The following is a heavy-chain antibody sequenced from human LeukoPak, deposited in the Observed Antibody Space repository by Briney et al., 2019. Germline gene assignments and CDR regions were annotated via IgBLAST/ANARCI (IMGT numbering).Heavy chain of an antibody. V-gene: IGHV3-53*01. CDR3: ARDCSVARLASGCPNAMDV. CDR2: IYSGGST. Sequence: PGGSLRLSCAASGFTVSSNYMSWVRQAPGKGLEWVSVIYSGGSTYYADSVKGRFTISRDNAKNSLFLQMNSLRAEDTAVYYCARDCSVARLASGCPNAMDVWGKGTTVTVSS. CDR1: GFTVSSNY. J-gene: IGHJ6*04. D-gene: IGHD3-22*01.